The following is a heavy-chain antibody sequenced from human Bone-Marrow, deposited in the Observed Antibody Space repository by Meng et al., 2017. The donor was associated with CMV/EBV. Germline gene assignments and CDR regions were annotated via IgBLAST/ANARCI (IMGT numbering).Heavy chain of an antibody. CDR2: ISAYNGNT. Sequence: ASVKVSCKASGYTFTSYDINWVRQATGQGLEWMGWISAYNGNTNYAQKLQGRVTMTTDTSTSTAYMELSRLRSDDTAVYYCARTPSSSSLGFSWGQRTLVTVSS. J-gene: IGHJ5*02. CDR1: GYTFTSYD. V-gene: IGHV1-18*01. CDR3: ARTPSSSSLGFS. D-gene: IGHD6-6*01.